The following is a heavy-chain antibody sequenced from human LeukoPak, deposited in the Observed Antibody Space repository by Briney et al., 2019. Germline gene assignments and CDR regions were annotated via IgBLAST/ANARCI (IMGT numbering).Heavy chain of an antibody. J-gene: IGHJ4*02. CDR3: ARDWVGEN. V-gene: IGHV4-61*02. Sequence: SETLSLTCTVSGGSISSGSYYWSWIRQPAGKGLEWIGRIYTSGSTNYNPSLKSRVTISVDTSKNQFSLKLSSVTAADTAVYYCARDWVGENWGQGTLVTVSS. D-gene: IGHD3-16*01. CDR2: IYTSGST. CDR1: GGSISSGSYY.